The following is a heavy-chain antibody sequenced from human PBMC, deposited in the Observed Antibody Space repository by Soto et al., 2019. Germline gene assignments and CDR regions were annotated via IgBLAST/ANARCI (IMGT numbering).Heavy chain of an antibody. Sequence: ASVKVSCKASGYTFTSYGISWVRQAPGQGLEWMGWISAYNGNTNYAQKLQGRVTMTTDTSTSTAYMELRSLRSDDTAVYYCARERQSSSSWYPPIDYWGQGTLVTVSS. CDR1: GYTFTSYG. CDR3: ARERQSSSSWYPPIDY. J-gene: IGHJ4*02. CDR2: ISAYNGNT. V-gene: IGHV1-18*01. D-gene: IGHD6-13*01.